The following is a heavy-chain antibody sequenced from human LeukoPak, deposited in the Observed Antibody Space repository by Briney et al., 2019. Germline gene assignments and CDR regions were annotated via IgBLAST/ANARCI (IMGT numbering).Heavy chain of an antibody. J-gene: IGHJ5*02. CDR1: GGSISSSSYY. CDR3: VDCPGSYYLNWFDP. D-gene: IGHD3-10*02. CDR2: IYYSGST. V-gene: IGHV4-39*07. Sequence: SETLSLTCTVSGGSISSSSYYWGWIRQPPGKGLEWIGSIYYSGSTYYNPSLKSRVTISVDTSKNQFSLKLTSVTAADTAVYYCVDCPGSYYLNWFDPWGQGTLVTVSS.